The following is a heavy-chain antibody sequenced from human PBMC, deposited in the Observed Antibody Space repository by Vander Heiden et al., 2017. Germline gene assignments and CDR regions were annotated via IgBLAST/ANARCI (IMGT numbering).Heavy chain of an antibody. CDR1: GFPFTSSA. D-gene: IGHD6-25*01. CDR3: AKELDSSGYYYGMDV. Sequence: EVQLLDSGGGLVQPGGSLRLPCAASGFPFTSSAMTWVRQAPGKGLEWVSASSGSGGSTYYADSVKGRFTISRDNSKNTLYLQMNSLRAEDTAVYYCAKELDSSGYYYGMDVWGQGTTVTVSS. CDR2: SSGSGGST. V-gene: IGHV3-23*01. J-gene: IGHJ6*02.